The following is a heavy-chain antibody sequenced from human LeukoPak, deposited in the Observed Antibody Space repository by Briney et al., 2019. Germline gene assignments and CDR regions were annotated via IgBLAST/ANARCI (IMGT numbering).Heavy chain of an antibody. CDR2: IYYSGST. J-gene: IGHJ4*02. D-gene: IGHD3/OR15-3a*01. CDR3: ARLWDSPVSPGY. Sequence: SETLSLTCTVSGGSISSSSYYWGWIRQPPGKGLEWIGSIYYSGSTYYNPSLKSRVTISVDTSKNQFSLKLSSVTAADTAVYYCARLWDSPVSPGYWGQGTLVTVSS. CDR1: GGSISSSSYY. V-gene: IGHV4-39*01.